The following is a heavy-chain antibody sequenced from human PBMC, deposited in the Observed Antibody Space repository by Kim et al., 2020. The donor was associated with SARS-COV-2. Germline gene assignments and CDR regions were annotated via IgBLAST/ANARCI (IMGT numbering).Heavy chain of an antibody. V-gene: IGHV4-61*02. CDR2: IYTSGST. Sequence: SETLSLTCTVSGGSISSGSYYWSWIRQPAGKGLEWIGRIYTSGSTNYNPSLKSRVTISVDTSKNQFSLKLSSVTAADTAVYYCARELLRYFDWSHDAFDIWGQGTMVTVSS. CDR3: ARELLRYFDWSHDAFDI. J-gene: IGHJ3*02. D-gene: IGHD3-9*01. CDR1: GGSISSGSYY.